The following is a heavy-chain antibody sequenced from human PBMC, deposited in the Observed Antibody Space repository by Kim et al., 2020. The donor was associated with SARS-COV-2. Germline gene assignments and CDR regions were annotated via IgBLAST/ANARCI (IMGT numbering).Heavy chain of an antibody. V-gene: IGHV1-24*01. CDR3: ATGPPFLYYILTGYRDSWFDP. CDR1: GYTLIELS. CDR2: FDPEDGET. Sequence: ASVKVSCKVSGYTLIELSMHWVRQAPGKGLEWMGGFDPEDGETIYAQKFQGRVTMTEDTSTDTAYMELSSLRSEDTAVYYCATGPPFLYYILTGYRDSWFDPWGQGTLVTVSS. D-gene: IGHD3-9*01. J-gene: IGHJ5*02.